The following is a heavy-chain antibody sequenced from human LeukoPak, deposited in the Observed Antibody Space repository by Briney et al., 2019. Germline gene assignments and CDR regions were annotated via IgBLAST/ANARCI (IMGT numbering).Heavy chain of an antibody. CDR2: IRYDGSNK. D-gene: IGHD6-13*01. CDR3: ASLGPSSSSWYYFDY. J-gene: IGHJ4*02. CDR1: GFTFSSYG. V-gene: IGHV3-30*02. Sequence: PGGSLRLSCAASGFTFSSYGMHWVRQAPGKGLEWVAFIRYDGSNKYYADSVKGRFTISRDNSKNTLYLQMNSLRAEDTAVYYCASLGPSSSSWYYFDYWGQGTLVTVSS.